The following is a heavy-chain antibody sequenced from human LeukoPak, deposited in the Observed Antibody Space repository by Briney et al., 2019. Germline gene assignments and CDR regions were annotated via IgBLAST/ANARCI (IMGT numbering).Heavy chain of an antibody. CDR3: ARYDYGDYKDAFDI. CDR2: IYYSGST. V-gene: IGHV4-39*01. J-gene: IGHJ3*02. D-gene: IGHD4-17*01. Sequence: PSETLSLTCTVSGGSISSSSYYWGWIRQPPGKGLEWIGSIYYSGSTYYNPSLKSRVTISVDTSKNQFSLKLSSVTAADTAVYYCARYDYGDYKDAFDIWGQGTMVTVSS. CDR1: GGSISSSSYY.